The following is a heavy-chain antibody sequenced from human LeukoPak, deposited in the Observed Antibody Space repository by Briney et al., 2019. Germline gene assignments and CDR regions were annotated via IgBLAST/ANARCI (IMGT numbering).Heavy chain of an antibody. D-gene: IGHD3/OR15-3a*01. J-gene: IGHJ4*02. CDR1: GFTFSSYS. Sequence: GGSLRLSCAASGFTFSSYSMNWVRQAPGKGLEWVSYISSSSTIYYADSVKGRFTISRDNAKNSLYLQMNSLRAEDTAVYYCAREERLRWTGYWGQGTLVTVSS. V-gene: IGHV3-48*04. CDR2: ISSSSTI. CDR3: AREERLRWTGY.